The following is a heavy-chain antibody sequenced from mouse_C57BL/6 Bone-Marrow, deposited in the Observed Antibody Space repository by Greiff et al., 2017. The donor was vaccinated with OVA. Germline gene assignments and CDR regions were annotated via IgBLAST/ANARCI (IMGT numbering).Heavy chain of an antibody. Sequence: EVKLMESGEGLVKPGGSLKLSCAASGFTFSSYAMSWVRQTPEKRLEWVAYISSGGDYLSYADTVKGRFTISSDNARNTLYLQMSSLKSEDTAMYYCTRDPGDYDEAYWGQGTLVTVSA. D-gene: IGHD2-4*01. V-gene: IGHV5-9-1*02. J-gene: IGHJ3*01. CDR2: ISSGGDYL. CDR1: GFTFSSYA. CDR3: TRDPGDYDEAY.